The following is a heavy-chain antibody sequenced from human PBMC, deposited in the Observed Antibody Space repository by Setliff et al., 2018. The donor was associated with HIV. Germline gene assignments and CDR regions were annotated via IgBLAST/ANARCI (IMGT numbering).Heavy chain of an antibody. V-gene: IGHV4-4*07. CDR3: ARGPRPVDVDYYYMDV. Sequence: SETLSLTCTVSGGSISSYYWSWIRQPAGKGLEWIGRIYTTGITNYIPTLKSRVTISLDTSKNQFSLKLTSVTAADTAVYYCARGPRPVDVDYYYMDVWGKGTTVTVSS. CDR1: GGSISSYY. CDR2: IYTTGIT. J-gene: IGHJ6*03.